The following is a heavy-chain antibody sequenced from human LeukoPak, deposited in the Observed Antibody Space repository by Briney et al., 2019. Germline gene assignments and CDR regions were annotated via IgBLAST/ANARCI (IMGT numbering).Heavy chain of an antibody. Sequence: SETLSLTCTVSGGSISSYYWSWIRQPPGKGLEWIGYIYYSGSTNYNPSLKSRVTISVDTSKNQFSLKLSSVTAADTAVYYCARVASAGPMVRGVTPYYYYGMDVWGQGTTVTVSS. D-gene: IGHD3-10*01. CDR2: IYYSGST. CDR1: GGSISSYY. CDR3: ARVASAGPMVRGVTPYYYYGMDV. V-gene: IGHV4-59*01. J-gene: IGHJ6*02.